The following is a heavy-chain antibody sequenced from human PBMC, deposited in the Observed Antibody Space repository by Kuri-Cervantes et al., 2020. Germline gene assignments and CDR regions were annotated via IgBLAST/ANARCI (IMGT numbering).Heavy chain of an antibody. CDR3: ARDLGYDSSGYRYYYGMDV. J-gene: IGHJ6*02. CDR1: GGSIISGGYY. CDR2: IYYSGST. Sequence: LSCTVSGGSIISGGYYWSWIRQHPGKGLEWIGYIYYSGSTYYNPSLKSRVTISVDTSKNQFSLKLSSVTAADTAVYYCARDLGYDSSGYRYYYGMDVWGQGTTVTVSS. V-gene: IGHV4-31*03. D-gene: IGHD3-22*01.